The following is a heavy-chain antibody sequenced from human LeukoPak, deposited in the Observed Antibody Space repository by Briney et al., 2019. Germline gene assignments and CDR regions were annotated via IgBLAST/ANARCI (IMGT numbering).Heavy chain of an antibody. V-gene: IGHV3-30-3*01. J-gene: IGHJ4*02. D-gene: IGHD2-15*01. CDR2: ISYDGSNK. CDR3: ARVEVCSGGSCYSGFDY. CDR1: GFTFITYN. Sequence: GGSLRLSCAASGFTFITYNMNWVRQAPGKGLEWVAVISYDGSNKYYADSVKGRFTISRDNSKNTLYLQMNSLRAEDTAVYYCARVEVCSGGSCYSGFDYWGQGTLVTVSS.